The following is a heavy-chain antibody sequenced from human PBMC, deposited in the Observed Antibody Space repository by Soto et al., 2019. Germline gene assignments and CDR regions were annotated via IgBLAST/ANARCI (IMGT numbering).Heavy chain of an antibody. D-gene: IGHD6-6*01. CDR1: GFTVSSSY. CDR2: MYAGGTT. CDR3: AREFRDGSNTRLAFDP. V-gene: IGHV3-66*01. J-gene: IGHJ5*02. Sequence: EMQLVQSGEGLVQPGGSLRLSCAASGFTVSSSYMTWVRHVPGMGLEWVSVMYAGGTTYYANSVKGRFTFSRDNSKNMMYLQMNNLRAENTAMYYCAREFRDGSNTRLAFDPWGQGTLVTVSS.